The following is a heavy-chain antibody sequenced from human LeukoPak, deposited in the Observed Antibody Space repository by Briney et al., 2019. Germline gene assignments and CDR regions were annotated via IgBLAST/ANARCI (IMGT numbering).Heavy chain of an antibody. D-gene: IGHD6-13*01. Sequence: SETLSLTCAVYGGSFSGYYWSWIRQPPGKGLEWIGEINHSGGTNYNPSLKSRVTISVDTSKNQFSPKLSSVTAADTAVYYCASGIAAEMGYWGQGTLVTVSS. CDR1: GGSFSGYY. CDR3: ASGIAAEMGY. J-gene: IGHJ4*02. CDR2: INHSGGT. V-gene: IGHV4-34*01.